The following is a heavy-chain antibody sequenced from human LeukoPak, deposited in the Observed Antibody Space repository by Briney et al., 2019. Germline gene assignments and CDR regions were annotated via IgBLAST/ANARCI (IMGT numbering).Heavy chain of an antibody. J-gene: IGHJ4*02. Sequence: GRSLRLSCAASGFTFSNYGMHWVRQAPGKGLEWVAVISYDGSTEQYSDSVKGRSTISRDNSKNTLYLQMDSLRLEDTAVYYCAKDYRRDGYNYYFDYWGQGTLVTLSS. CDR2: ISYDGSTE. V-gene: IGHV3-30*18. CDR3: AKDYRRDGYNYYFDY. CDR1: GFTFSNYG. D-gene: IGHD5-24*01.